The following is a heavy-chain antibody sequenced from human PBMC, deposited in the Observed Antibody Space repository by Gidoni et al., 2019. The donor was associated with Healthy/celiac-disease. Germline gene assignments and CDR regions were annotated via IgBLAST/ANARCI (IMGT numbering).Heavy chain of an antibody. Sequence: QVQLQESGPGLVKPSGTLSLTCAVSGGSISRSNWWSWVRQPPGKGLEWIGEIYHSGSTNYNPSLKSRVTISVDKSKNQFSLKLSSVTAADTAVYYCASILTGTRHYNWFDPWGQGTLVTVSS. V-gene: IGHV4-4*02. J-gene: IGHJ5*02. CDR3: ASILTGTRHYNWFDP. CDR1: GGSISRSNW. CDR2: IYHSGST. D-gene: IGHD1-7*01.